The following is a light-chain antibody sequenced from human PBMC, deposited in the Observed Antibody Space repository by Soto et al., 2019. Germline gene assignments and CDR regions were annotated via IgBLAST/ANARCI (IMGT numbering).Light chain of an antibody. V-gene: IGLV2-8*01. J-gene: IGLJ1*01. Sequence: QSVLTQPPSASGSPGQSVTISCTGTSSDVGGYNYVSWYQQYPGKAPKIMIYEVSKRPSGVPDRFSGSKSGNTASLTVSGLQAEDEADYYCGSYADSNNYVFGTGTKLTVL. CDR2: EVS. CDR1: SSDVGGYNY. CDR3: GSYADSNNYV.